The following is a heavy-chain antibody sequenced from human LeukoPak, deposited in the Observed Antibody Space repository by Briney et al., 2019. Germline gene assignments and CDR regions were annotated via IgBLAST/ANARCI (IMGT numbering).Heavy chain of an antibody. D-gene: IGHD2-15*01. J-gene: IGHJ4*02. CDR3: ARGGVVVVAATFLFDY. Sequence: ASVQVSCQASGYTFTSYYMHWVRQAPGQGLEWMGIINPSGGSTSYAQKFQGRVTMARDTSTSTVYMELSSLRSEDTAVYYCARGGVVVVAATFLFDYWGQGTLVTVSS. CDR1: GYTFTSYY. CDR2: INPSGGST. V-gene: IGHV1-46*01.